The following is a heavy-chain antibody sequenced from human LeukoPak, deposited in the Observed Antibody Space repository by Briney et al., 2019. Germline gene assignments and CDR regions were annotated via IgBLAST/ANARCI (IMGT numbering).Heavy chain of an antibody. Sequence: GASVKVSCKSSGYSFTNYVINWVRQAPGQGLEWMGWIRVYNGNTLYAQKFQGRVTMTTDTSTSTAYMELRSLRSDDTAVYYCARIGCSSTNCYGNSVDPWGQGTLVTVSS. CDR2: IRVYNGNT. CDR1: GYSFTNYV. J-gene: IGHJ5*02. V-gene: IGHV1-18*01. CDR3: ARIGCSSTNCYGNSVDP. D-gene: IGHD2-2*01.